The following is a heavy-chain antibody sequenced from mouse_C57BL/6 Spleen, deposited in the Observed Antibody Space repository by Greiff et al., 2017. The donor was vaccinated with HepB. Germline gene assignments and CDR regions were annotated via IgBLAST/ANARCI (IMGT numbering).Heavy chain of an antibody. J-gene: IGHJ4*01. V-gene: IGHV1-82*01. CDR1: GYAFSSSW. D-gene: IGHD2-4*01. Sequence: QVQLQQSGPELVKPGASVKISCKASGYAFSSSWMNWVKQRPGKGLEWIGRIYPGDGDTNYNGKSKGKATLTADKSSSTAYMQLSSLTSEDSAVYFCARYYEAMDYWGQGTSVTVSS. CDR3: ARYYEAMDY. CDR2: IYPGDGDT.